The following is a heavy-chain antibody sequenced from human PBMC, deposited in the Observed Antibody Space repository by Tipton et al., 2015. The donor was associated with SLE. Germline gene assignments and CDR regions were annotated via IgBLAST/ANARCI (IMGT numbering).Heavy chain of an antibody. CDR2: VFYTGST. CDR3: ASGAYYGSGNYYGGWFDP. Sequence: TLSLTCIVSGDSLIKYYWNWFRQSPGKRLEWIGYVFYTGSTNYNPSFKSRVAISVDTSRNQFSLRLTSATAADTAVYYCASGAYYGSGNYYGGWFDPWGQGTLVTVSS. J-gene: IGHJ5*02. V-gene: IGHV4-59*08. CDR1: GDSLIKYY. D-gene: IGHD3-10*01.